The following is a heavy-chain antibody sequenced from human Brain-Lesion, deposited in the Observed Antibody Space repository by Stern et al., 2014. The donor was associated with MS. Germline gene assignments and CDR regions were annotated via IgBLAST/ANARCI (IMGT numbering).Heavy chain of an antibody. CDR1: GFTFSNYW. CDR2: VNNDGRRT. CDR3: ARGERWFDS. J-gene: IGHJ5*01. V-gene: IGHV3-74*01. Sequence: EVQLGESGGGLVQPGGSLRLSCAASGFTFSNYWMHWVRQAQGKGLVWVSRVNNDGRRTSYADSVKGRFTMSRDNAKNTLYLQMNSLRVEDTAIYYCARGERWFDSWGQGTLVTVSS.